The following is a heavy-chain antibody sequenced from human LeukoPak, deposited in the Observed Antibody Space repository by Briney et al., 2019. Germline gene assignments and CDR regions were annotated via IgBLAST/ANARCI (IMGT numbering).Heavy chain of an antibody. Sequence: GGSLRLSCAASGFTFSDYYMSWIRQAPGKGLEWVSAISGSGGSTYYADSVKGRFTISRDNSKNTLYLQMNSLRAEDTAVYYCAKDRDSSGYYYGSWHYFDYWGQGTLVTVSS. CDR3: AKDRDSSGYYYGSWHYFDY. J-gene: IGHJ4*02. CDR1: GFTFSDYY. V-gene: IGHV3-23*01. D-gene: IGHD3-22*01. CDR2: ISGSGGST.